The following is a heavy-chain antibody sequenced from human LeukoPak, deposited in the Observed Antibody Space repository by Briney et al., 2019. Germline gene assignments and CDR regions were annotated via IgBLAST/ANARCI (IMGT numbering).Heavy chain of an antibody. V-gene: IGHV3-53*01. D-gene: IGHD6-19*01. Sequence: GGSLRLSCAASGFTVSSSYMSWVRQAPGKGLEWVSVIYSGGSTYYADSVKGRFTISRDNSKNTLYLQMNSLRADDTAVYYCARDLAVAGTVDYWGQGTLVTVSS. J-gene: IGHJ4*02. CDR2: IYSGGST. CDR3: ARDLAVAGTVDY. CDR1: GFTVSSSY.